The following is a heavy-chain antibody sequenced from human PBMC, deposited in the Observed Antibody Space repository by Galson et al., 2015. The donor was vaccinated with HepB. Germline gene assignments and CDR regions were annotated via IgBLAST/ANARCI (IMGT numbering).Heavy chain of an antibody. CDR2: MNQDASEK. CDR3: ARNRGLDY. J-gene: IGHJ4*02. V-gene: IGHV3-7*03. CDR1: GFTFGNDW. Sequence: LRLSCAASGFTFGNDWMTWVRQAPGKGLEWVANMNQDASEKYYVVSVKGRFTISRDNAKNSLYLQLNSLRAEDTAVYYCARNRGLDYWGQGTLVTVSS. D-gene: IGHD2-15*01.